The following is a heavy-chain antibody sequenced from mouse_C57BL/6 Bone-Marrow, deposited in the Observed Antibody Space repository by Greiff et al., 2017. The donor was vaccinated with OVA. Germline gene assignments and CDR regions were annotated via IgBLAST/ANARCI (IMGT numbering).Heavy chain of an antibody. V-gene: IGHV1-66*01. CDR3: ARVGFTVVATRYFDV. J-gene: IGHJ1*03. D-gene: IGHD1-1*01. Sequence: VQLVESGPELVKPGASVKISCKASGYSFTSYYIHWVKQRPGQGLEWIGWIYPGSGNTKYNEKFKGKATLTADTSSSTAYMQLSSLTSEDSAVYYCARVGFTVVATRYFDVWGTGTTVTVSS. CDR1: GYSFTSYY. CDR2: IYPGSGNT.